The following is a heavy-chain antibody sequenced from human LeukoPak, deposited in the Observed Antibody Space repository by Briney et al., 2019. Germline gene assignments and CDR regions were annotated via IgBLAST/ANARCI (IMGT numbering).Heavy chain of an antibody. Sequence: PGGSLRLSCAASEFTFSSYSMNWVRQAPGKGLEWVSSISNSSNIYYADSVKGRFAVSRDNAKNELYLQMNSLRAEDTAVYYCARGAGYCTSSSCHLWSDYWGQGTLVTVSS. CDR3: ARGAGYCTSSSCHLWSDY. CDR1: EFTFSSYS. D-gene: IGHD2-2*01. J-gene: IGHJ4*02. CDR2: ISNSSNI. V-gene: IGHV3-21*01.